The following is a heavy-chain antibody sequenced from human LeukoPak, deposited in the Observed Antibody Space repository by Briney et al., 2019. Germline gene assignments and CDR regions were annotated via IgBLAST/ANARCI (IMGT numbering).Heavy chain of an antibody. CDR3: ARDWPGTPRCYFDY. J-gene: IGHJ4*02. Sequence: EASVKVSCKASGYTFSSYYMHWVRQAPGQGLELMGIINPSGGSTTYAQKFQGRVTMTRDTSTSAVYMELSSLRSQDTAVYYCARDWPGTPRCYFDYWGQGTLVTVSS. V-gene: IGHV1-46*03. CDR1: GYTFSSYY. CDR2: INPSGGST.